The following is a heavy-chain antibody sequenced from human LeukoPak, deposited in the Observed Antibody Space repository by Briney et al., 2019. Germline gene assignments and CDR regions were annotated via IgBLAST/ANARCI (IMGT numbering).Heavy chain of an antibody. CDR2: FDPEDGET. V-gene: IGHV1-24*01. Sequence: GASVKVSCKVSGYTLTELSMHWVRQAPGKGLEWMGGFDPEDGETIYAQKFQGRVTMTGDTSTDTAYMELSSLRSEDTAVYYCATIGGWELRGKVYYFDYWGQGTLVTVSS. CDR1: GYTLTELS. J-gene: IGHJ4*02. CDR3: ATIGGWELRGKVYYFDY. D-gene: IGHD1-26*01.